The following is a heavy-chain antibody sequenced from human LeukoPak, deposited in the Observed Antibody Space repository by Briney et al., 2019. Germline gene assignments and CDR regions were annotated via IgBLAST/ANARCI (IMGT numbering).Heavy chain of an antibody. V-gene: IGHV3-21*01. D-gene: IGHD4-17*01. CDR3: ARGDYGDYPGY. J-gene: IGHJ4*02. Sequence: SVKGRFTISRDNTKNSLYLQMNSLRVDDTAVYYCARGDYGDYPGYWGQGTLVTVSS.